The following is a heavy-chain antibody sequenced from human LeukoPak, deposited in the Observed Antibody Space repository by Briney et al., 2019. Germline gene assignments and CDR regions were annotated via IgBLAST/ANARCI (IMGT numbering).Heavy chain of an antibody. Sequence: SETLSLTCTVSGGSLSRYNWSWIRQPAGKGLEWIGRIYTSGSTNYNPSLKSRVTMSVDTSKNQFSLKLSSVTAADTAVYYCAREGQWLVLDYWGQGTLVTVSS. CDR2: IYTSGST. V-gene: IGHV4-4*07. D-gene: IGHD6-19*01. J-gene: IGHJ4*02. CDR3: AREGQWLVLDY. CDR1: GGSLSRYN.